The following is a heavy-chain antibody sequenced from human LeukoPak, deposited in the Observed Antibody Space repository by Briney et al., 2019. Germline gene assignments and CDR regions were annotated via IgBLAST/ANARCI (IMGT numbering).Heavy chain of an antibody. CDR1: AYSFTSYW. D-gene: IGHD1-26*01. V-gene: IGHV5-51*01. Sequence: PGESLQISCKGSAYSFTSYWIGWVRQMPGKGLEWLGIIYPGDSDTRYRPSCRGQVTISADKSFSTAYLQWSSLKASDTAMYYCARRGTVGAPGDSFQFDPWGQGTLVTVSS. J-gene: IGHJ5*02. CDR2: IYPGDSDT. CDR3: ARRGTVGAPGDSFQFDP.